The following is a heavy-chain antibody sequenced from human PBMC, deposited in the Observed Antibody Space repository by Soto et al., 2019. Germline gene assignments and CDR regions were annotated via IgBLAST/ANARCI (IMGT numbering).Heavy chain of an antibody. CDR1: WDSVASNSAG. CDR3: ARGDQYTGMILEY. D-gene: IGHD1-26*01. CDR2: TYYSSKWYY. Sequence: SQSLSLSCASTWDSVASNSAGWRWVRQSPSRGLEWLGRTYYSSKWYYEYAVSVRGRITINPDTSKNQYSLQLNSVTPEATAVYFCARGDQYTGMILEYWAQETLDHVSS. J-gene: IGHJ4*01. V-gene: IGHV6-1*01.